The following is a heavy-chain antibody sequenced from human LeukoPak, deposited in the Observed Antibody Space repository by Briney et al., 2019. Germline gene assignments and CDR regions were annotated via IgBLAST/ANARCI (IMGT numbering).Heavy chain of an antibody. V-gene: IGHV4-39*01. CDR1: GGSISSSSYY. J-gene: IGHJ6*02. D-gene: IGHD3-9*01. CDR3: ARELRYFDWLLSPYYYYYGMDV. CDR2: IYYSGST. Sequence: PSETLSLTCTVSGGSISSSSYYWGWIRQPPGKGLEWIGSIYYSGSTYYNPSLKSRVTISVDTSKYQFSLKLSSVTAADTAVYYCARELRYFDWLLSPYYYYYGMDVWGQGTTVTVSS.